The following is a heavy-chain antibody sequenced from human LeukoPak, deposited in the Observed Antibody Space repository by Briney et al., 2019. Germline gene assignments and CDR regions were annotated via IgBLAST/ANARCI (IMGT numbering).Heavy chain of an antibody. V-gene: IGHV1-18*01. D-gene: IGHD2-2*01. CDR3: ARDMDVVLPTASY. CDR1: GYTFTSYG. CDR2: ISAYSGHT. Sequence: ASVKVSCKASGYTFTSYGITWVRQAPGQGLEWMGCISAYSGHTNYAQKLQGRVTMTTDTSTSTAYMELRSLRSDDTAVYYCARDMDVVLPTASYWGQGTLVTVSS. J-gene: IGHJ4*02.